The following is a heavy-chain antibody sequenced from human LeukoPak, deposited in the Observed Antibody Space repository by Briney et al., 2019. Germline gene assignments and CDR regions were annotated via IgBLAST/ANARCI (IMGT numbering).Heavy chain of an antibody. D-gene: IGHD3-22*01. Sequence: PSETLSLTCAVYGGSFSNYYWSWIRQAPGKGLEWVSVIYSGVSTYYADSVKGRFTISRDNSKNTLYLQMNSLRAEDTALYYCARDRRYYDSSGYYFHWYFDLWGRGTLVTVSS. V-gene: IGHV3-53*01. J-gene: IGHJ2*01. CDR2: IYSGVST. CDR3: ARDRRYYDSSGYYFHWYFDL. CDR1: GGSFSNYY.